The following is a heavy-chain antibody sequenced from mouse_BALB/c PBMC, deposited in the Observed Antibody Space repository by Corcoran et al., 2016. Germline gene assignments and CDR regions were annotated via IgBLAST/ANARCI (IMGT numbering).Heavy chain of an antibody. J-gene: IGHJ1*01. Sequence: EVQLQQSGAELVKPGASVKLSCTASGFNIKDTYMHWVKQRPEQGLEWIGRIDPANGNTKYDPKFQCKANITVDTSSNTAYLQLSSLTSEDKAVYYCARWDGYFDVWGAGTTVTVSS. CDR1: GFNIKDTY. D-gene: IGHD4-1*01. CDR3: ARWDGYFDV. V-gene: IGHV14-3*02. CDR2: IDPANGNT.